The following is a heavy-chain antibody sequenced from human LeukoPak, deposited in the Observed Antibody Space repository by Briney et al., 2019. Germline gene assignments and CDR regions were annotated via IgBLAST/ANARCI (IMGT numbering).Heavy chain of an antibody. V-gene: IGHV3-23*01. D-gene: IGHD2/OR15-2a*01. J-gene: IGHJ4*02. CDR2: ITGGGGKT. CDR3: AKTFGWPFYFDH. CDR1: GFTFSSYG. Sequence: GGSLRLSRAASGFTFSSYGMSWVRQAPGKGLEWVSGITGGGGKTYYADSVRGRFTTSRDNSKNTLYLQVNSLRAEDTAVYYCAKTFGWPFYFDHWGQGTLVTVSS.